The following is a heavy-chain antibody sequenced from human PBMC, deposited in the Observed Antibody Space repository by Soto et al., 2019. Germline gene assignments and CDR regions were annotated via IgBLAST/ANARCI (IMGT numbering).Heavy chain of an antibody. CDR3: AHRVRRTVFGLVTTTAIYFDF. CDR1: GFSLTTSGVG. Sequence: QITLNESGPTVVRPTETLTLTCRFSGFSLTTSGVGVGWIRQSPGRAPEWLGLIYWDDDKRYSASLKSRLTTTKDTSKNQVVLTVSDLDPTDRATYYCAHRVRRTVFGLVTTTAIYFDFWGQGTPVAVSS. CDR2: IYWDDDK. V-gene: IGHV2-5*02. D-gene: IGHD3-3*01. J-gene: IGHJ4*02.